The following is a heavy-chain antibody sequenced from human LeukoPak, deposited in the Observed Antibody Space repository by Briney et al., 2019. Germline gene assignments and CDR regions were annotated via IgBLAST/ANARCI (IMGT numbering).Heavy chain of an antibody. CDR3: AREYDILTGYYTERYFDY. CDR1: GFTFSSYA. J-gene: IGHJ4*02. Sequence: GGSLRLSCAASGFTFSSYAMHWVRQAPGKGLEWVAVISYDGSNKYYADSVKGRFTISRDNSKNTLYLLMNSLRAEDTAVYYCAREYDILTGYYTERYFDYWGQGTLVTVSS. D-gene: IGHD3-9*01. CDR2: ISYDGSNK. V-gene: IGHV3-30*04.